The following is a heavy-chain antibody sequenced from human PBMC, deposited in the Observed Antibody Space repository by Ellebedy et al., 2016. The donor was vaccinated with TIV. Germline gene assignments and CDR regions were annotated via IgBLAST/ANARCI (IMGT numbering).Heavy chain of an antibody. J-gene: IGHJ4*02. Sequence: GGSLRLSCAASGFTFSSYAMSWVRQPPGKGLEWVSSTSSSSSYIYYADSVKGRFTISRDNAKNSLYLQMNSLRAEDTAVYYCARNQGVVAGEIDYWGQGTLVTVSS. CDR2: TSSSSSYI. V-gene: IGHV3-21*01. CDR1: GFTFSSYA. D-gene: IGHD6-19*01. CDR3: ARNQGVVAGEIDY.